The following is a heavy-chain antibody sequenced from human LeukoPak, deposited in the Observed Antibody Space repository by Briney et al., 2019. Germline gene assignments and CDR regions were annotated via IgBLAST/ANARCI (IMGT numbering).Heavy chain of an antibody. J-gene: IGHJ3*02. D-gene: IGHD3-3*01. Sequence: GGSLRLSCAASGFTFSSYAVSWVRQAPGKGLEWVSAITASGFSTYYADSVKGRFTISRDNSKNTLYLQMNSLRAEDTAVYYCAKDAAFGVVHDAFDIWGQGTMVTVSS. CDR1: GFTFSSYA. CDR2: ITASGFST. V-gene: IGHV3-23*01. CDR3: AKDAAFGVVHDAFDI.